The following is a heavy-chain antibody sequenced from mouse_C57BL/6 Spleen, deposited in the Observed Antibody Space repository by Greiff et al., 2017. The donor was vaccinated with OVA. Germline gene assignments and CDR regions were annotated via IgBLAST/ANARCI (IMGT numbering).Heavy chain of an antibody. J-gene: IGHJ3*01. CDR1: GYTFTSYW. CDR3: ARKGSSGCAY. CDR2: IDPSDSYT. Sequence: QVQLQQSGAELVMPGASVKLSCKASGYTFTSYWMHWVKQRPGQGLEWIGEIDPSDSYTNYNQKFKGKSTLTVDKSSSTAYMQLSSLTSEDSAVYYCARKGSSGCAYWGQGTLVTVSA. D-gene: IGHD3-2*02. V-gene: IGHV1-69*01.